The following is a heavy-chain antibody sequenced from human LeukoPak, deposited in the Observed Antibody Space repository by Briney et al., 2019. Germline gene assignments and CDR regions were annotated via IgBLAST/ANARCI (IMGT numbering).Heavy chain of an antibody. J-gene: IGHJ6*03. D-gene: IGHD3-3*01. CDR2: IYPDDSDT. Sequence: RESLKISCKASGYTFTNYWIGWVRQMPGKGLEWMGIIYPDDSDTKYSPSFQGHVTISVDESISTAYLQWSSLKASDTAIYYCARHEVGGDSSSGYEYYYYMDVWGKGTAVTVFS. CDR1: GYTFTNYW. V-gene: IGHV5-51*01. CDR3: ARHEVGGDSSSGYEYYYYMDV.